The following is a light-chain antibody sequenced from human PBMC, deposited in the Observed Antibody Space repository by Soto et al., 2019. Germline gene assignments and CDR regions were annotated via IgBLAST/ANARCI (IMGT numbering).Light chain of an antibody. V-gene: IGKV1-5*03. CDR2: KAS. CDR3: QHYHSDLWT. Sequence: DIQMTQSPSTLSASVGDRVTITCRASQSINTWLAWYQQKPGKAPKLLISKASNLEGGVPSRFSGSGSGTEFSLTINDLHPDDFATYYCQHYHSDLWTFGQGTKV. CDR1: QSINTW. J-gene: IGKJ1*01.